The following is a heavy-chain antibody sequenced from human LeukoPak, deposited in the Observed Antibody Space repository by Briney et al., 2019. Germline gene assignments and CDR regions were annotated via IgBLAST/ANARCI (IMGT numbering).Heavy chain of an antibody. CDR1: GGSISSSSYY. J-gene: IGHJ4*02. CDR3: ARDPTAARRKGQRGFDY. D-gene: IGHD6-6*01. Sequence: SETLSLTCTVSGGSISSSSYYWGWIRQPPGKGLEWIGSIYYSGSTYYNPSLKSRVTISVDTSKNQFSLKLSSVTAADTAVYYCARDPTAARRKGQRGFDYWGQGTLVTVSS. V-gene: IGHV4-39*07. CDR2: IYYSGST.